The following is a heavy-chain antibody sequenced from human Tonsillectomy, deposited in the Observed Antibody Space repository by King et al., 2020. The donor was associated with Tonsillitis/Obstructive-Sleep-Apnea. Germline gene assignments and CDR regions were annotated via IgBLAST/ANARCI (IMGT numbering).Heavy chain of an antibody. Sequence: QLVQSGAEVKKPGASVKVSCKVSGYTLTELSMHWVRQAPGKGFEWMGGCDPEEGETIYAQKFQGRVTMTGETSTDTAYMELSSLRSEDTAMDYCATAPAFDIWGQGTMVTVSS. CDR1: GYTLTELS. CDR2: CDPEEGET. CDR3: ATAPAFDI. J-gene: IGHJ3*02. V-gene: IGHV1-24*01.